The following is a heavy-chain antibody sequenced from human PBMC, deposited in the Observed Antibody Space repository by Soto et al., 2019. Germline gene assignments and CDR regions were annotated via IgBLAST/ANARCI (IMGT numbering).Heavy chain of an antibody. Sequence: GWSLRLSCAASGFTFSSYSMNWVRQAPGKGLEWVSSISSSSSYIYYADSVKGRFTISRDNAKNSLYLQMNSLRAEDTAVYYCARDIRGRQWELGYWGQGTLVTVSS. J-gene: IGHJ4*02. CDR2: ISSSSSYI. CDR3: ARDIRGRQWELGY. V-gene: IGHV3-21*01. CDR1: GFTFSSYS. D-gene: IGHD1-26*01.